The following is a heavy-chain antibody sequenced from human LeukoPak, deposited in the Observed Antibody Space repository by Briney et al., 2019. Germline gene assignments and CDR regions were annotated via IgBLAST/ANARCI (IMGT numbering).Heavy chain of an antibody. J-gene: IGHJ4*02. CDR2: IRSKANSYAT. V-gene: IGHV3-73*01. CDR3: TLGRYSSGWYVDY. Sequence: GGSLRLSYAASGFTFSGSAMHWVRQASGKGLEWVGRIRSKANSYATAYAASVKGRFTISRDDSKNTAYLQMNSLKTEDTAVYYCTLGRYSSGWYVDYWGQGTLVTVSS. CDR1: GFTFSGSA. D-gene: IGHD6-19*01.